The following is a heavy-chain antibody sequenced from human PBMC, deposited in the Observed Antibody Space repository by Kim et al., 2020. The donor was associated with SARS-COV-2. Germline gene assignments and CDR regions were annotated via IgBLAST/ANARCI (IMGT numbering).Heavy chain of an antibody. CDR2: MSPKTGNT. Sequence: ASVKVSCKASGYTFPSYDIHWVRQAAGQGLEWMGWMSPKTGNTAYAQKFQGRVTMTRDTSTNTVYMELHRLTLEDTAVYYCARGEHSDPWGQGTLVTVYS. V-gene: IGHV1-8*01. D-gene: IGHD3-3*02. CDR1: GYTFPSYD. CDR3: ARGEHSDP. J-gene: IGHJ5*02.